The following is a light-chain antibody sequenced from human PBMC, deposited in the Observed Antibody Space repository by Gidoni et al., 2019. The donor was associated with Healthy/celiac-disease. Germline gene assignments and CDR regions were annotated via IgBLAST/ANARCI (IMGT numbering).Light chain of an antibody. CDR1: QSISIC. Sequence: DIQMTQSPSTLSASVGDRVTITCRASQSISICLAWYQQKPGKAPKLLIYKASSLESGVPSRFSGSGSGTEFTLTISSLQPDDFATYYCQQYNSPFTFGPGTKVDIK. CDR3: QQYNSPFT. J-gene: IGKJ3*01. CDR2: KAS. V-gene: IGKV1-5*03.